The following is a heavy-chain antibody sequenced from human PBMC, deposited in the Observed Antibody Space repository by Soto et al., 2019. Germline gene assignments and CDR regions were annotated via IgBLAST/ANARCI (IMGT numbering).Heavy chain of an antibody. V-gene: IGHV1-18*01. J-gene: IGHJ5*02. CDR3: ARDGADWNDALNWFDP. CDR2: ISAYNGNK. Sequence: ASVKVSCKASGYTFTSYGISWVRQAPGQGLEWMGWISAYNGNKNYAQKLQGRVTMTTDTSTSTAYMELRSLRSDDTAVYYCARDGADWNDALNWFDPWGQGTLVTVSS. D-gene: IGHD1-1*01. CDR1: GYTFTSYG.